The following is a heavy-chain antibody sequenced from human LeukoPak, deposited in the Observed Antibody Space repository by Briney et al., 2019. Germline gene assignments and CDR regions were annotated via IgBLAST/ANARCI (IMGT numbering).Heavy chain of an antibody. CDR3: AKGGGSDFFDY. Sequence: PGGSLRLSCAASGFTFSSYSMNWVRQAPGKGLEWVSSISSSSSYIYYADSVKGPFTISRDNSKNTLYLQMNSLRSDDTAVYYCAKGGGSDFFDYWGQGTLVTVSS. CDR1: GFTFSSYS. CDR2: ISSSSSYI. J-gene: IGHJ4*02. D-gene: IGHD5-12*01. V-gene: IGHV3-21*04.